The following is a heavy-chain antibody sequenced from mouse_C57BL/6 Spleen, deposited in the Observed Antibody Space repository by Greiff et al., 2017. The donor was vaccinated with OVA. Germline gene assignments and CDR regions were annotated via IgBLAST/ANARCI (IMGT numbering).Heavy chain of an antibody. CDR3: ARYYYVGDY. CDR1: GYSITSGYY. CDR2: ISYDGSN. D-gene: IGHD1-1*01. J-gene: IGHJ4*01. V-gene: IGHV3-6*01. Sequence: EVKLVESGPGLVKPSQSLSLTCSVTGYSITSGYYWNWIRQFPGNKLEWMGYISYDGSNNYNPSLKNRISITRDTSKNQFFLKLNSVTTEDTATYYCARYYYVGDYWGQGTSVTVSS.